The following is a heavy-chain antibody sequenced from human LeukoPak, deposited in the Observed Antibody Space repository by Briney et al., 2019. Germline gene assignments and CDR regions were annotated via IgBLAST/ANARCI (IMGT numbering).Heavy chain of an antibody. CDR1: GFTFSSYW. V-gene: IGHV3-7*01. CDR3: ARDPTHRLLQT. CDR2: IKQDGSEK. Sequence: PGGSLRLSCAASGFTFSSYWMSWVRQAPGKGLEWVANIKQDGSEKYYVDSAKGRFTISRDNAKNSLYLQMNSLIAAHTAVFYCARDPTHRLLQTWGQGTLVTVSS. J-gene: IGHJ5*02. D-gene: IGHD2-2*01.